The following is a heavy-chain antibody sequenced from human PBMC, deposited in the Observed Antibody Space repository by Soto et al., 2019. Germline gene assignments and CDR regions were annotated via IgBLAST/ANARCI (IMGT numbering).Heavy chain of an antibody. CDR1: GFTFSSYS. CDR2: ISSSSSYI. D-gene: IGHD6-13*01. Sequence: GGSLRLSCAASGFTFSSYSMNWVRQAPGKGLEWVSSISSSSSYIYYADSVKGRFTISRDNAKNSLYLQMNSLRAEDTAVYYCARDSAPGSSWKGDAFDIWGQGTMVTVSS. CDR3: ARDSAPGSSWKGDAFDI. J-gene: IGHJ3*02. V-gene: IGHV3-21*01.